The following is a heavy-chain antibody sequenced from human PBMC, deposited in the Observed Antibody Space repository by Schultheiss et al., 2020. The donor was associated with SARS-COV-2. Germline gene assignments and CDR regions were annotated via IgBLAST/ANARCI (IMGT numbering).Heavy chain of an antibody. CDR2: INHSGST. J-gene: IGHJ6*02. D-gene: IGHD6-6*01. V-gene: IGHV4-34*01. CDR3: ARDGDSSSSDPNYYYGMDV. Sequence: SETLSLTCAVYGGSFSGYYWSWIRQPPGKGLEWIGEINHSGSTNYNPSLKSRVTMSVDTSKNQFSLKLSSVTAADTAVYYCARDGDSSSSDPNYYYGMDVWGQGTTVTVSS. CDR1: GGSFSGYY.